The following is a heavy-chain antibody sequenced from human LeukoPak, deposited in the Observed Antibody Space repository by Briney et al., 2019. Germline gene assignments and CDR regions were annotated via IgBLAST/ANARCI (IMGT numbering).Heavy chain of an antibody. CDR1: GGSISSYY. CDR2: IYYSGST. Sequence: SETLSLTCTVSGGSISSYYWGWIRQPPGKGLEWIGYIYYSGSTNYNPSLKSRVTISVDTSKNQFSLKLSSVTAADTAVYYCARMAHDSSGYIDYWGQGTLVTVSS. CDR3: ARMAHDSSGYIDY. J-gene: IGHJ4*02. V-gene: IGHV4-59*08. D-gene: IGHD3-22*01.